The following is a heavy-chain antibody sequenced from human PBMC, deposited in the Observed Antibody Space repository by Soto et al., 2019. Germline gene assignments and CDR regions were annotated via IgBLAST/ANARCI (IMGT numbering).Heavy chain of an antibody. D-gene: IGHD6-19*01. Sequence: QITLKESGPPLVKPTQPLTLTCTFSGVSLSTRGVGVVWIRQPPGKALEWLALIYWDDYKRYSPSLKSRLTSTKDTSKNHVVLTMTNMDPVDTATYYCARDSSGWYGFDYWGQGTLVTVSS. CDR1: GVSLSTRGVG. J-gene: IGHJ4*02. CDR3: ARDSSGWYGFDY. V-gene: IGHV2-5*02. CDR2: IYWDDYK.